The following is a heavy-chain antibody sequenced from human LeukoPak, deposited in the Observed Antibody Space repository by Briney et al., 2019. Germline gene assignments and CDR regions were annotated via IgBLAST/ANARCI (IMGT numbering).Heavy chain of an antibody. V-gene: IGHV3-15*07. J-gene: IGHJ3*01. CDR1: GFNFINTW. Sequence: PGGSLRLSCAASGFNFINTWMNWVRQAPGKGLEWVARIKSEVDGGTTDYAAPVKGRFIISKDDSKNMVYLQMDSLKTEDTAVYFCARDWYHAFDFWGQGTMVTVSS. CDR2: IKSEVDGGTT. D-gene: IGHD3-9*01. CDR3: ARDWYHAFDF.